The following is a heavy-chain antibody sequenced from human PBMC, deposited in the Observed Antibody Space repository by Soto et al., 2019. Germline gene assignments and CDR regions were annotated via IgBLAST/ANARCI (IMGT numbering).Heavy chain of an antibody. CDR3: ATVSHTRATATTLGGYFYL. V-gene: IGHV4-34*01. D-gene: IGHD4-17*01. CDR1: GGSFSGYY. Sequence: QVQLQQWGAGLLKPSETLSLTCAVYGGSFSGYYWSWIRQPPGKGLECIGEINHSGSTNYNPSLKSRVTLTTQTSKNNISLALSSVPAAGTLLGYKATVSHTRATATTLGGYFYLWGRGTLVTVAS. J-gene: IGHJ2*01. CDR2: INHSGST.